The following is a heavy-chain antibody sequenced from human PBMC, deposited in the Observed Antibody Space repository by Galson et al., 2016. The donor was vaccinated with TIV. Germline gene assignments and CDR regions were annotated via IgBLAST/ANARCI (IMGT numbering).Heavy chain of an antibody. CDR3: ARGFYRLGYVGVY. J-gene: IGHJ4*02. CDR2: ITSSSKFI. Sequence: SLRLSCAASGFTLSDYGMNWVRQSPGKGLEWVSAITSSSKFIYYADSVKGRFSISRDNAKNSVYLQMDSLRVEDTAVFYCARGFYRLGYVGVYRCQRALVTAS. CDR1: GFTLSDYG. V-gene: IGHV3-21*01. D-gene: IGHD3-9*01.